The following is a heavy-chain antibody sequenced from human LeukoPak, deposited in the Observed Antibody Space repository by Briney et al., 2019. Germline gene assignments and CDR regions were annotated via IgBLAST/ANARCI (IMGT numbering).Heavy chain of an antibody. CDR1: GFTFSSYG. V-gene: IGHV3-30*03. CDR2: ISYDGSSK. D-gene: IGHD6-19*01. J-gene: IGHJ4*02. CDR3: ARDLKSSSSGWYGTFGY. Sequence: GRSLRLSCAASGFTFSSYGMHWVRQAPGKGLEWVAVISYDGSSKYYADSVKGRFTISRDNSKNTLYLQMNSLRAEDTAVYYCARDLKSSSSGWYGTFGYWGQGTLVTVSS.